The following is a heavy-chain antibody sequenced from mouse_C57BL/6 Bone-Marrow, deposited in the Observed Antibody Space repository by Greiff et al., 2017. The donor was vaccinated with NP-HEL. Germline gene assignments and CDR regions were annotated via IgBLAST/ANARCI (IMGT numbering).Heavy chain of an antibody. V-gene: IGHV1-54*01. CDR3: ARGGIYYDYAWFAY. J-gene: IGHJ3*01. CDR2: INPGSGGT. CDR1: GYAFTNYL. Sequence: VQLQQSGAELVRPGTSVKVSCKASGYAFTNYLIEWVKQRPGQGLEWIGVINPGSGGTSSNEKFKGKATLTADKSSSTAYMQLSSLTSEDSAVYFCARGGIYYDYAWFAYWGQGTLVTVSA. D-gene: IGHD2-4*01.